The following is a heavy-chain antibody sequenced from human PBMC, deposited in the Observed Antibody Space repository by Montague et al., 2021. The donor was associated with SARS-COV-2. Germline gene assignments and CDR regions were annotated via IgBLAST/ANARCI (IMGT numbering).Heavy chain of an antibody. V-gene: IGHV3-30*18. CDR3: AKDSEVSWLGQFARDAFDL. CDR1: GFTFNNYG. CDR2: ISYEGSQR. D-gene: IGHD5-24*01. Sequence: SLRLSCAASGFTFNNYGIHWVRQAPGKGLEWVAVISYEGSQRYFSDSVKGRFAISRDSAQSTVFLLMNSLRVDDTGVYHCAKDSEVSWLGQFARDAFDLWGQGTTVTVSS. J-gene: IGHJ6*02.